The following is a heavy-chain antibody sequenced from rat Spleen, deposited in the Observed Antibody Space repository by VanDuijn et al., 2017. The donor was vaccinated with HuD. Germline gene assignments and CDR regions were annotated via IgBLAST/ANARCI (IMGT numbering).Heavy chain of an antibody. CDR2: INYDGSST. D-gene: IGHD4-6*01. CDR3: ARLGWELYFDS. V-gene: IGHV5-7*01. CDR1: GFTFSDYN. J-gene: IGHJ2*01. Sequence: EVQLVESGGGLVQPGRSLKLSCAASGFTFSDYNMAWVRQAPKKGLEWVATINYDGSSTYYRDSVKGRFTLSRDNAKSTLYLQMDSLRSEDTATYYCARLGWELYFDSWGQGVMVTVSS.